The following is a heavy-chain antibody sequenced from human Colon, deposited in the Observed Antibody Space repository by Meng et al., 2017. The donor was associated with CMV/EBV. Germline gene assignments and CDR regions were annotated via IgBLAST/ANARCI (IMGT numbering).Heavy chain of an antibody. Sequence: GESLKISCAASGFTFSSYAMSWVRQTPGKGLEWVSTIDSSGAYSADSVKGRFTVSRDNFKNTLDLQMNSLRVEDAATYYCTKLMGNTRVDHWGQGTQVTVSS. J-gene: IGHJ5*02. CDR1: GFTFSSYA. CDR2: IDSSGA. D-gene: IGHD5-24*01. CDR3: TKLMGNTRVDH. V-gene: IGHV3-23*05.